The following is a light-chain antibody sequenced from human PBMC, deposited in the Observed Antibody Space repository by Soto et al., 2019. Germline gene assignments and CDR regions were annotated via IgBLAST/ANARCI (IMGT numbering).Light chain of an antibody. V-gene: IGLV1-40*01. CDR3: AAWDDSLNGYV. Sequence: QSVLTQPPSVSGAPGQRVTISCTGSSSNIGAGYDVHWYQLLPGTAPKLLIYSNNQRPSGVPDRFSGSKSGTSASLAISGLQSEDEADYYCAAWDDSLNGYVFGTGTKVTVL. CDR2: SNN. CDR1: SSNIGAGYD. J-gene: IGLJ1*01.